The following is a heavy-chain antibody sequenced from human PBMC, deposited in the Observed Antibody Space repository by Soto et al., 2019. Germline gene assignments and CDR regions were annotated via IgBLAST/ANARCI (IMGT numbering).Heavy chain of an antibody. CDR2: IYPGDSDT. CDR1: GYSFTSYW. V-gene: IGHV5-51*01. Sequence: GESLKISCKGSGYSFTSYWIGWVRQMPGKGLEWRGIIYPGDSDTRYSPSFQGQVTISADKSISTAYLQWSSLKASDTAMYYCARSTTVTAGWFDPWGQGSLVTVSS. J-gene: IGHJ5*02. D-gene: IGHD4-4*01. CDR3: ARSTTVTAGWFDP.